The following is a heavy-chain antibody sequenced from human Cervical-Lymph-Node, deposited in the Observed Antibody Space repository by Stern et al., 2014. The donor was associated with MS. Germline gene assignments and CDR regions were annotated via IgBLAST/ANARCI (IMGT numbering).Heavy chain of an antibody. CDR3: ARDRGPFQLYGDYQTYYGMDV. D-gene: IGHD4-17*01. CDR1: GYTFTSYG. Sequence: QMQLVQSGAEVKKPGASVKVSCKASGYTFTSYGISWGRQAPGQGLEWMGWISAYNGNTNYAQKLQGRVTMTTDTSTSTAYMELRSLRSDDTAVYYCARDRGPFQLYGDYQTYYGMDVWGQGTTVTVSS. J-gene: IGHJ6*02. V-gene: IGHV1-18*01. CDR2: ISAYNGNT.